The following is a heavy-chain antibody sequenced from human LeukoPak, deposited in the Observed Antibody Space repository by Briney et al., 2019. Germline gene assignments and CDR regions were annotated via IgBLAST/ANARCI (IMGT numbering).Heavy chain of an antibody. Sequence: PGGPLRLSCAASGFTFSSYGMHWVRQAPGKGLEWVAFIRYDGSNKYYADSVKGRFTISRDNSKNTLYLQMNSLRAEDTAVYYCAKDLSSSWYFDYWGQGTLVTVSS. CDR2: IRYDGSNK. V-gene: IGHV3-30*02. J-gene: IGHJ4*02. CDR1: GFTFSSYG. D-gene: IGHD6-13*01. CDR3: AKDLSSSWYFDY.